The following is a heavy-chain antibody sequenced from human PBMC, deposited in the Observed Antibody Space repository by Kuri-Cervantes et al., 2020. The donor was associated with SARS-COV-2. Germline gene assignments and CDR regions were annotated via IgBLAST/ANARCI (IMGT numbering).Heavy chain of an antibody. V-gene: IGHV4-39*01. Sequence: ESLKISCTVSGGSISSSSYYWGWIRQPPGKGLEWIGSIYYSGSTYYNPSLKRRVTISVDTSKNQSSLKLSSVTAADTAVYYCAGQGSYYDYWGQGTLVTVSS. J-gene: IGHJ4*02. CDR1: GGSISSSSYY. D-gene: IGHD3-10*01. CDR2: IYYSGST. CDR3: AGQGSYYDY.